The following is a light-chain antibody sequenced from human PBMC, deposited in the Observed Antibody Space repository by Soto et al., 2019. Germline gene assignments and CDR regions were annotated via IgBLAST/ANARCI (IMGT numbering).Light chain of an antibody. V-gene: IGKV1-39*01. CDR2: TAS. J-gene: IGKJ5*01. CDR3: QQSYDSPLT. CDR1: QKIGTY. Sequence: DIQMTQSPSSLSAAGGDRVTITCRASQKIGTYVNWYQQKPGKVPTVLIYTASTLQSGVPSRFSGSGSGTDFTLTINNLQPEDCATYYCQQSYDSPLTFGQGTRLEIK.